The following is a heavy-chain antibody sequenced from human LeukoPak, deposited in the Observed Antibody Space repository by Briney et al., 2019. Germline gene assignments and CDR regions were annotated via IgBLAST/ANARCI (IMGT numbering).Heavy chain of an antibody. V-gene: IGHV4-34*01. D-gene: IGHD1-7*01. J-gene: IGHJ4*02. CDR1: GGSFSGYY. CDR3: ASSFHSVELSY. Sequence: PSETLSLTCAVYGGSFSGYYWSWIRQPPGKGLEWIGEINHSGSTNYNPSLKSRVTISVDTSKNQFSLKLSSVTAADTAVYYCASSFHSVELSYWGQGTLVTVSS. CDR2: INHSGST.